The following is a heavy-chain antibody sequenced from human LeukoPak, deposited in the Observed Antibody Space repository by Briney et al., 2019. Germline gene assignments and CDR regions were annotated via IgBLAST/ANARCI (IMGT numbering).Heavy chain of an antibody. V-gene: IGHV4-4*03. CDR1: GDSITSYAW. CDR2: IHLNGIT. D-gene: IGHD3-22*01. CDR3: ARVISSAWRQNDL. Sequence: LRRTLSLTCSVSGDSITSYAWRSWVRQPPGKGLEWLGEIHLNGITNYNPSLKSRVTMSIDKSNNQFSLNLSSVTAADTAVYYCARVISSAWRQNDLWGQGTLVTV. J-gene: IGHJ5*02.